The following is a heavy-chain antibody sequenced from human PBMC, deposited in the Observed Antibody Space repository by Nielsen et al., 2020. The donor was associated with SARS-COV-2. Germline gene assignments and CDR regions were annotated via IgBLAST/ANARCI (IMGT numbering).Heavy chain of an antibody. V-gene: IGHV3-9*01. CDR3: AKSLLVGGLPGYGMDV. CDR1: GFTFDDYA. Sequence: SLKISCAASGFTFDDYAMHWVRQVPGKGLEWVSGVSWNSAYMAYADSVKGRFTISRDNAKNSLYLQMNSLRPEDTAVYYCAKSLLVGGLPGYGMDVWGQGTTVTVSS. J-gene: IGHJ6*02. D-gene: IGHD1-26*01. CDR2: VSWNSAYM.